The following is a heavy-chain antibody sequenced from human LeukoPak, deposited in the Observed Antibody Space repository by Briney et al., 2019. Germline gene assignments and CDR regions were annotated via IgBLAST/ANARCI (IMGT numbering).Heavy chain of an antibody. Sequence: GGSLRLSCAASGFTVSSNYMSWVRQAPGKGLEWVSVIYSGGSTYYADSVKGRFTISRDNSKNTLYLQMNSLRAEDTAVYYCAKDGGSGYYDSSGYYHDAFDIWGQGTMVTVSS. D-gene: IGHD3-22*01. CDR3: AKDGGSGYYDSSGYYHDAFDI. V-gene: IGHV3-53*01. CDR2: IYSGGST. J-gene: IGHJ3*02. CDR1: GFTVSSNY.